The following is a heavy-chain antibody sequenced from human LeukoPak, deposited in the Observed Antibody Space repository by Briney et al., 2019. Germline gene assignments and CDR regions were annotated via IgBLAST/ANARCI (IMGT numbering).Heavy chain of an antibody. D-gene: IGHD2-2*01. V-gene: IGHV4-34*01. CDR1: GGSFSGYY. CDR2: INHSGST. J-gene: IGHJ5*02. Sequence: SETLSLTCAVYGGSFSGYYWSWIRQPPGEGLEWIGEINHSGSTNYNPSLKSRVTISVDTSKNQFSLKLSSVTAADTAVYYCARWGAYCSSTSCPHNWFDPWGQGTLVTVSS. CDR3: ARWGAYCSSTSCPHNWFDP.